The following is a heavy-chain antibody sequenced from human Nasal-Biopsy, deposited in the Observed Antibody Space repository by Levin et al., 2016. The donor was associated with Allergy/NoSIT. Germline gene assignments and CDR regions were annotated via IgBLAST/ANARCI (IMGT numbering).Heavy chain of an antibody. Sequence: SVKVSCKASGDSLVNHAFSWVRQAPGQGLEWMGRIIPILGITKYGQNFQDRVTISADKSSNTVSMELSSLKSGDTAVYYCARTFGAYDYEGPSFYWGQGSLVFVSS. J-gene: IGHJ4*02. D-gene: IGHD5-12*01. CDR2: IIPILGIT. V-gene: IGHV1-69*04. CDR1: GDSLVNHA. CDR3: ARTFGAYDYEGPSFY.